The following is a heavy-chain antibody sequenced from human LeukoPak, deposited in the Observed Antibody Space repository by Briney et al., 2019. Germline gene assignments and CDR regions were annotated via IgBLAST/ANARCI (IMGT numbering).Heavy chain of an antibody. J-gene: IGHJ4*02. Sequence: SETLSLTCTVSSDSLNSGNYYWTWIRQHPGKGLEWIGYIFTSGNTYYNPSLKGRLLTSVDTSKSQFSLRLTSVTAADTAVYYCARATLRGDPFDFWGQGIQVTVSS. CDR3: ARATLRGDPFDF. D-gene: IGHD2-21*02. CDR1: SDSLNSGNYY. V-gene: IGHV4-31*03. CDR2: IFTSGNT.